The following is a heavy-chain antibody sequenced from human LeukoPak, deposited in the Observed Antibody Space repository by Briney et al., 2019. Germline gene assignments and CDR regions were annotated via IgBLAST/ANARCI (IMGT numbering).Heavy chain of an antibody. CDR2: YYYNGST. V-gene: IGHV4-39*01. Sequence: PSETLSLTCTVSGGSISSSSYYWGWIRQPPGKGQEGIGRYYYNGSTYYNPSLKSRVTISVDTSKNQFSLKLSSVTAADTAVYYCARHGGYYYDSSGYYGGDGYWGQGTLVTVSS. CDR1: GGSISSSSYY. D-gene: IGHD3-22*01. J-gene: IGHJ4*02. CDR3: ARHGGYYYDSSGYYGGDGY.